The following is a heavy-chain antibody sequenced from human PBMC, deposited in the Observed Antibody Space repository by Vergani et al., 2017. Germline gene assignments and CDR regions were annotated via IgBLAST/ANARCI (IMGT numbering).Heavy chain of an antibody. CDR3: ARAVATLTRGMDV. D-gene: IGHD6-19*01. CDR1: GLPVSGFAFNTYA. CDR2: ISATGDENT. V-gene: IGHV3-23*04. J-gene: IGHJ6*02. Sequence: RLVQSGGGLAHPGGSLRLSCAASGLPVSGFAFNTYAMIWVRQAPGKGLEWVSGISATGDENTDYADSVKGRFTISRDNSKSTLYLQMNSLRPDDTAVYYCARAVATLTRGMDVWGRGTTVTVSS.